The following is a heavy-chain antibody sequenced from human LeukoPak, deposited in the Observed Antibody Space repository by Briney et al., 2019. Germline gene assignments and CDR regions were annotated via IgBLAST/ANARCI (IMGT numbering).Heavy chain of an antibody. V-gene: IGHV1-18*01. CDR3: ARDGPYNWNDPEYYYYYYMDV. CDR1: GYTFTSYG. CDR2: ISAYNGNT. J-gene: IGHJ6*03. D-gene: IGHD1-1*01. Sequence: GASVKVSCKASGYTFTSYGISWVRQAPGQGLEWMGWISAYNGNTNYAQKLQGRVTMTTDTSTSTAYMELRSLRSDDTAVYYCARDGPYNWNDPEYYYYYYMDVWGKGTTVTVSS.